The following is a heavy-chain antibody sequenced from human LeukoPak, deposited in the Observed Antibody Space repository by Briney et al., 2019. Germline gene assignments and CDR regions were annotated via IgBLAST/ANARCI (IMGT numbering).Heavy chain of an antibody. CDR1: GFTFSSYS. V-gene: IGHV3-48*01. D-gene: IGHD1-26*01. Sequence: GGSLRLSCAASGFTFSSYSMNWVRQAPGKGLEWVSYISSSSSTIYYADSVKGRFTISRDNAKNSLYLQMNSLRAEDTAVYYCAKAVWELPDYWGQGTLVTVSS. J-gene: IGHJ4*02. CDR2: ISSSSSTI. CDR3: AKAVWELPDY.